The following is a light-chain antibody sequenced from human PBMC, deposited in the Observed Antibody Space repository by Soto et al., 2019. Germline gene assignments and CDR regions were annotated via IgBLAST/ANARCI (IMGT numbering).Light chain of an antibody. Sequence: DIQMTQSASSLSASVGDRVTITCQASQVISNYLNWYQQKPGKAPKLLIYDISTLQSGVPSRFSGSGSGTDFTLTIRSLQPEDFATYYCQQSYTAPLTFGGGTKVDIK. CDR2: DIS. J-gene: IGKJ4*01. V-gene: IGKV1-39*01. CDR1: QVISNY. CDR3: QQSYTAPLT.